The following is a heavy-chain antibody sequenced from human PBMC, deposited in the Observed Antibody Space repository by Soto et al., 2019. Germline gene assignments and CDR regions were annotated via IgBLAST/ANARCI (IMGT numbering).Heavy chain of an antibody. D-gene: IGHD1-26*01. CDR2: IKSKTDGGTT. J-gene: IGHJ6*03. CDR3: TTLGGVGYYYMDV. V-gene: IGHV3-15*01. Sequence: EVQLVESGGGLVKPGGSLRLSCAASGFTFSNAWMSWVRQAPGKGLEWVGRIKSKTDGGTTDYAAPVKGRFTISRDDSKNTLYLQMNSLKTEDTAVYYCTTLGGVGYYYMDVWGKGTTVTVSS. CDR1: GFTFSNAW.